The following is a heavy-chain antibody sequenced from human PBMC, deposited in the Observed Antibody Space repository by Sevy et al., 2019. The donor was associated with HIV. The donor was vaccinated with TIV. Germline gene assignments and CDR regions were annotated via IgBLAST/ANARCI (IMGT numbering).Heavy chain of an antibody. CDR3: TTTTYYYDSSGHVDY. D-gene: IGHD3-22*01. V-gene: IGHV3-15*01. Sequence: GGSLRLSCAASGFTFSNAWMGWVRQAPGKGLEWVGRIKSKTDGGTTDYAAPVKGRFTISRDDSKNTLYLQMNSLKTEDTAVYYCTTTTYYYDSSGHVDYWGQGTLVTVSS. CDR1: GFTFSNAW. CDR2: IKSKTDGGTT. J-gene: IGHJ4*02.